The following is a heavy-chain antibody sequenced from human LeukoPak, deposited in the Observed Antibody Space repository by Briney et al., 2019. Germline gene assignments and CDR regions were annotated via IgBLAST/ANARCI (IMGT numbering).Heavy chain of an antibody. Sequence: SETLSLTCTVSGGSISSSSYYWGWIRQPPGKGLEWIRSIYYSGSTYYNPSLKSRVTISVDTSKNQFSLKLSSVTAADTAVYYCARDLEMATTTDYWGQGTLVTVSS. CDR1: GGSISSSSYY. V-gene: IGHV4-39*07. CDR2: IYYSGST. CDR3: ARDLEMATTTDY. D-gene: IGHD5-24*01. J-gene: IGHJ4*02.